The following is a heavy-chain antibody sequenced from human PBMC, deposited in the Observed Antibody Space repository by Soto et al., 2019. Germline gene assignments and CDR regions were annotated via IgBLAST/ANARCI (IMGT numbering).Heavy chain of an antibody. J-gene: IGHJ5*01. CDR3: VSSYRFFSYTEPAPNVFYS. CDR1: GGSISSYY. CDR2: IYYTGST. D-gene: IGHD3-3*01. V-gene: IGHV4-59*01. Sequence: SETLSLTWTVSGGSISSYYWSWIRQPPGKGLEWIGYIYYTGSTNYNPSLKRRVTISVDTSKNQFSLKLSSVIAADTAVYYCVSSYRFFSYTEPAPNVFYSCAQGTPVPVSS.